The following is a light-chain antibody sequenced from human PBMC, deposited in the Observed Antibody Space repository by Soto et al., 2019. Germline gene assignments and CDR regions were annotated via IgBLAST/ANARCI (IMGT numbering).Light chain of an antibody. J-gene: IGKJ4*01. CDR3: QQYYSTPPT. CDR1: QSVLYSSNNKNY. CDR2: WAS. Sequence: DIVMTQSPDSLAVSLGERATINCKSSQSVLYSSNNKNYLVWYQQKPGQPPKLLIYWASTRESGVPDRVSGSGSGTDFTLTISSLQAEDVAVYYCQQYYSTPPTFGGGTKVEIK. V-gene: IGKV4-1*01.